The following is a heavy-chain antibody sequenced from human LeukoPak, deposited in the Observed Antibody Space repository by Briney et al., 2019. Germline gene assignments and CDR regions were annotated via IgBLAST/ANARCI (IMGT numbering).Heavy chain of an antibody. CDR2: ISSSSSYI. V-gene: IGHV3-21*01. CDR1: GFTFSSYS. J-gene: IGHJ4*02. CDR3: ARGTYYYHSSAYDFDY. Sequence: GGSLRLSCAASGFTFSSYSMNWVRQAPGKGLEWVSTISSSSSYIYYADSVKGRFTISRDNAKNSLYLQMNSLRAEDTAVYYCARGTYYYHSSAYDFDYWGQGALVSVSS. D-gene: IGHD3-22*01.